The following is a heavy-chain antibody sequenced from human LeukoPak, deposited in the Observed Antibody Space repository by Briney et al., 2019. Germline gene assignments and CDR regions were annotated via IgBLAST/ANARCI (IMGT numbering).Heavy chain of an antibody. Sequence: QPGGSLRLSCVASGFTFSGYWMHWVPQAPGKGLVWVSRIKSDGSSTTYADSVKGRFTVSRDNAKNTLYLQMSSLRAEDTAVYYCVRSDWFDPWGQGTLVTVSS. CDR3: VRSDWFDP. CDR2: IKSDGSST. V-gene: IGHV3-74*03. CDR1: GFTFSGYW. J-gene: IGHJ5*02.